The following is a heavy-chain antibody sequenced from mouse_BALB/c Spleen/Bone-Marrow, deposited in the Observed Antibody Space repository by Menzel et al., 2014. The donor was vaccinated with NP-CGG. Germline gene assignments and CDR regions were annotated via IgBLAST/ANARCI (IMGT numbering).Heavy chain of an antibody. D-gene: IGHD4-1*01. J-gene: IGHJ3*01. Sequence: VKLVESGAELMRPGASVKISRKATGYTFSSYWIEWVKQRPGHGLEWIGEILPGRGSTKYNEKFKGKATFTADTSSNTAYMQLSSLTSEDSAVYYCARKEGFWGTFAYWGQGTLVTVSA. CDR2: ILPGRGST. V-gene: IGHV1-9*01. CDR3: ARKEGFWGTFAY. CDR1: GYTFSSYW.